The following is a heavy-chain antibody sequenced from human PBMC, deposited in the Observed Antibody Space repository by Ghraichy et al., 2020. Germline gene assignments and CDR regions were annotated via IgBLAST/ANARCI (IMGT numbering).Heavy chain of an antibody. J-gene: IGHJ2*01. CDR2: IYYSGST. V-gene: IGHV4-59*01. D-gene: IGHD5-18*01. Sequence: SETLSLTCTVSGGSISSYYWSWIRQPPGKGLEWIGYIYYSGSTNYNPSLKSRVTISVDTSKNQFSLKLSSVTAADTAVYYCARVLDTAMVKYWYFDLWGRGTLVTVSS. CDR3: ARVLDTAMVKYWYFDL. CDR1: GGSISSYY.